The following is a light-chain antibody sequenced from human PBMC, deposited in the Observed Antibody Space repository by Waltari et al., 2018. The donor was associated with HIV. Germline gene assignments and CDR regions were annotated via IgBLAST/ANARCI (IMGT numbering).Light chain of an antibody. J-gene: IGLJ2*01. CDR2: GNN. Sequence: QSVLTQPPSVSGAPGQRVTISCTGSSSNIGAGSDVHWYQQLPGTAPKLPIYGNNNRPSAVPARFAGSKSGTSASLAITGLQAEDEADYYCQSYDSSRSGPVVFGGGTRLTVL. CDR3: QSYDSSRSGPVV. CDR1: SSNIGAGSD. V-gene: IGLV1-40*01.